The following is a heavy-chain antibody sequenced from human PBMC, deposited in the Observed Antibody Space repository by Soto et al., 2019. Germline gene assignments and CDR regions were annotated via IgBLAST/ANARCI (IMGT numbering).Heavy chain of an antibody. Sequence: PGGSLRLSCAASGFTFSSYWMSWVRQAPGKGLEWVANIKQDGSEKYYVDSVKGRFTISRGNAKNSLYLQMNSLRAEDTAVYYCARDGPYDYIWGSYPNDAFDIWGQGTMVTVSS. CDR1: GFTFSSYW. V-gene: IGHV3-7*01. CDR2: IKQDGSEK. CDR3: ARDGPYDYIWGSYPNDAFDI. D-gene: IGHD3-16*02. J-gene: IGHJ3*02.